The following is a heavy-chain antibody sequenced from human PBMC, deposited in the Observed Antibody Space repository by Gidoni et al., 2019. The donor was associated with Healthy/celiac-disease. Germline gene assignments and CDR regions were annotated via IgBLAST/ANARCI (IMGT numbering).Heavy chain of an antibody. D-gene: IGHD3-3*01. CDR2: INHSGST. CDR3: ARVRRGVVIIRKGAWFDP. Sequence: QVQLQQWGAGLLKPSETLSLTCAVYGGSFSGYYWSWIRQPPGTGLEWIGEINHSGSTNYNPSLKSRVTISVDTSKNQFSLKLSSVTAADTAVYYCARVRRGVVIIRKGAWFDPWGQGTLVTVSS. CDR1: GGSFSGYY. J-gene: IGHJ5*02. V-gene: IGHV4-34*01.